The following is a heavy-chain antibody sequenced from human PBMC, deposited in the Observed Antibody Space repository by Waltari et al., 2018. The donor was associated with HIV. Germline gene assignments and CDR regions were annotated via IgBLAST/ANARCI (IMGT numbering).Heavy chain of an antibody. CDR2: IYPGDSDT. CDR3: ARQVGVAEFDY. D-gene: IGHD3-3*01. Sequence: EVQLVQSGAEVKKPGGSLKRSCQGSGYSFTSSWIGWVRQMAGKGLEWMGIIYPGDSDTRYSPSFQGKVTISADKSISTAYLQWSSLKASDTAMYYCARQVGVAEFDYWGQGTLVTVSS. J-gene: IGHJ4*02. V-gene: IGHV5-51*01. CDR1: GYSFTSSW.